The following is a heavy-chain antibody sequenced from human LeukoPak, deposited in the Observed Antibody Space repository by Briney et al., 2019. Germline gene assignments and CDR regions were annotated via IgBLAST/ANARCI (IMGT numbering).Heavy chain of an antibody. CDR3: ARGRGYYYFDY. Sequence: PSEALSLTYAVYGGSFSGYYWSWIRQPPGKGLEWIGEINHSGSTNYYPSLKSRVTISVDTSKNQFSLKLSSVTAADTAVYYRARGRGYYYFDYWGQGTLVTVSS. D-gene: IGHD3-22*01. CDR2: INHSGST. V-gene: IGHV4-34*01. CDR1: GGSFSGYY. J-gene: IGHJ4*02.